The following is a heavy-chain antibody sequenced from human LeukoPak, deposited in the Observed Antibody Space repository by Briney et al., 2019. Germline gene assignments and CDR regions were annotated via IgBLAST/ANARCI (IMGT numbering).Heavy chain of an antibody. J-gene: IGHJ6*02. CDR1: GGSISSGSYY. CDR3: ARHLNYYGSGSYGAYYYYGLDV. V-gene: IGHV4-61*02. D-gene: IGHD3-10*01. Sequence: SETLSLTCTVSGGSISSGSYYWSWIRQPAGKGLEWIGRIYTSGSTNYNPSLKSRVTISGDTSKNQLSLRLSSVTAADTAVYYCARHLNYYGSGSYGAYYYYGLDVWGQGTTVTVSS. CDR2: IYTSGST.